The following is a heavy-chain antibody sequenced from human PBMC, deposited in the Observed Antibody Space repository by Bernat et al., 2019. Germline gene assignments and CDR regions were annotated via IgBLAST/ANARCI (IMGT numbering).Heavy chain of an antibody. Sequence: EVQLLESGGGLVQPGGSLRLSCAASGFTFSNNAMSWVRQAPGKGLEWVSAISGSGGGTYYADSVKGRFTISRDSSKNTLYLQMNSLRAEDTAVYYCARGGYYDSSPWRYYYYYGMDVWGQGTTVTVSS. CDR2: ISGSGGGT. V-gene: IGHV3-23*01. CDR3: ARGGYYDSSPWRYYYYYGMDV. J-gene: IGHJ6*02. D-gene: IGHD3-22*01. CDR1: GFTFSNNA.